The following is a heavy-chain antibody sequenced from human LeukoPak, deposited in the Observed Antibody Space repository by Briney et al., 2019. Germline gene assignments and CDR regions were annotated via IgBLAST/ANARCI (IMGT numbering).Heavy chain of an antibody. D-gene: IGHD5-12*01. V-gene: IGHV3-30*03. CDR1: GFTFSSYG. J-gene: IGHJ4*02. CDR3: ARARPSMWIDY. Sequence: GGSLRLSCAASGFTFSSYGMHWVRQAPGKGLEWVAVISYDGSNKYYADSVKGRFTISRDNSKNTLYLQMNSLRPEDTAVYYCARARPSMWIDYWGQGTLVTVSS. CDR2: ISYDGSNK.